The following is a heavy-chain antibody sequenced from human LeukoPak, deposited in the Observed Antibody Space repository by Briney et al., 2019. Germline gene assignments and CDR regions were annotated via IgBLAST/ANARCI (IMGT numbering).Heavy chain of an antibody. Sequence: ASVKVSCKPSGFTFNTYDFNWVRQAPGQGLEWGGWISPYNGDSKYAQRLQGRVTMTTDASTSTAYMELRSLRSDDTAVYYCTRYCSGGACYAYDAFDIWGQGTMVTVSS. CDR1: GFTFNTYD. CDR2: ISPYNGDS. J-gene: IGHJ3*02. CDR3: TRYCSGGACYAYDAFDI. D-gene: IGHD2-15*01. V-gene: IGHV1-18*01.